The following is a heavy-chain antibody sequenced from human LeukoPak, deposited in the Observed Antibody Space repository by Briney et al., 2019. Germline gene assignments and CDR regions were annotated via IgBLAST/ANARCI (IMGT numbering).Heavy chain of an antibody. Sequence: PSETPSLTCTVSGDSISSSRYYWAWIRQPPGKGLEWIGSNYYSVSTYYNPSLKSRVTISVDTSKNQFYLKLSSVTAADTAVYYCARRPRYDFWSGPFDYWGQGTLVTVSS. CDR3: ARRPRYDFWSGPFDY. J-gene: IGHJ4*02. CDR2: NYYSVST. D-gene: IGHD3-3*01. CDR1: GDSISSSRYY. V-gene: IGHV4-39*01.